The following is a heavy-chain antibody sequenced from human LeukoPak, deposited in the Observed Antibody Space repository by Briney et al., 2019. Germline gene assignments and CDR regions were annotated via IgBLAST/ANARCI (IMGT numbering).Heavy chain of an antibody. CDR3: ARDRGGYSLDY. V-gene: IGHV3-21*01. CDR1: GFTFISYS. J-gene: IGHJ4*02. CDR2: ISSSNTYI. Sequence: GGSLRLSCAASGFTFISYSMTWVRQAPGKGLEWVSSISSSNTYIYYADSVKGRFTISRDNAKNSLYLQMNSLRAEDTAVYYCARDRGGYSLDYWGQGTLVTVSS. D-gene: IGHD1-1*01.